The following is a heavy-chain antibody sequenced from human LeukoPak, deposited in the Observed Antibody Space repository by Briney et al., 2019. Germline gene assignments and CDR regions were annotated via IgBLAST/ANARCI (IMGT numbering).Heavy chain of an antibody. CDR3: ARDSVREQWLVPDNWFDP. Sequence: GASVKVSCKASGGTFSSYTISWVRQAPGQGLEWMGRTIPILGIANYAQKFQGRVTITADKSTSTAYMELSSLRSEDTAVYYCARDSVREQWLVPDNWFDPWGQGTLVTVSS. J-gene: IGHJ5*02. V-gene: IGHV1-69*04. D-gene: IGHD6-19*01. CDR2: TIPILGIA. CDR1: GGTFSSYT.